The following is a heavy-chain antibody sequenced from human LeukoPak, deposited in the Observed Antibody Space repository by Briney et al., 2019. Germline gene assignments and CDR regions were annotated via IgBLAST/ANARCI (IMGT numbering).Heavy chain of an antibody. J-gene: IGHJ4*02. V-gene: IGHV3-30*03. CDR1: GFTFSSYG. CDR3: ARPYDFWSGYYFGY. CDR2: ISYDGSNK. Sequence: GGSLRLSCAASGFTFSSYGMHWVRQAPGKGLEWVAVISYDGSNKYYADSVKGRFTISRDNSKNTLYLQMNSLRAEDTAVYYCARPYDFWSGYYFGYWGQGTLVTVSS. D-gene: IGHD3-3*01.